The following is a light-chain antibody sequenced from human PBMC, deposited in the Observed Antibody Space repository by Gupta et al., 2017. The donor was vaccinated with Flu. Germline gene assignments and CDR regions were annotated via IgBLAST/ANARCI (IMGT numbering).Light chain of an antibody. CDR1: QSIFYRSDNKDY. CDR2: WAS. CDR3: HQDDNTPPS. V-gene: IGKV4-1*01. J-gene: IGKJ2*03. Sequence: DILMTQSPDSLVVSLAGTATINSRSSQSIFYRSDNKDYLAWYQQKPGQPPKLLIYWASTRESGVPDRFSGRGSGTDFSLSVSRRQAEDAAVYYCHQDDNTPPSFGQGTKVEI.